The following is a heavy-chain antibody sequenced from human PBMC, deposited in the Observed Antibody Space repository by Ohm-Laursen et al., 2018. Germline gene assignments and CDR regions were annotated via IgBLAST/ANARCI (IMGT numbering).Heavy chain of an antibody. CDR3: ARSGDPLVGATTVFDY. CDR2: IYTSGST. D-gene: IGHD1-26*01. Sequence: ETLSLTCTVSGGSISSYYWSWIRQPAGKGLEWIGRIYTSGSTNYNPSLKSRVTMSVDTSKNQFSLKRSSVTAADTAVYYCARSGDPLVGATTVFDYWGQGTLVTVSS. V-gene: IGHV4-4*07. CDR1: GGSISSYY. J-gene: IGHJ4*02.